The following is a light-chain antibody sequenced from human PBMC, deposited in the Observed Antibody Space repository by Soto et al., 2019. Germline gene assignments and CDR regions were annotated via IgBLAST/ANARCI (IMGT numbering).Light chain of an antibody. CDR2: DVT. V-gene: IGLV2-11*01. CDR3: CSYAGSRVV. J-gene: IGLJ2*01. CDR1: SSDVGGYNS. Sequence: QSALTQPRSVSGSPGQSVTISCTGTSSDVGGYNSVSWYQHHPGKAPKLMIYDVTKRPSGVPDRFSGSKSGNTASLTISGLQAEDEADYYCCSYAGSRVVFGGGTKVTVX.